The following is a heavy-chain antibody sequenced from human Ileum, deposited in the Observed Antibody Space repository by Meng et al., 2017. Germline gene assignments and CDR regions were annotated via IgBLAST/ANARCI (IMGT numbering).Heavy chain of an antibody. Sequence: GESLKISCAASGFSFSTYEMNWVRQAPGKGLEWVSCISFSGSAIYYADSVKGRFTISRDNAKNPLYLQMNNLRAEDTAVYYCAGTLSGYCRGPYCYNRDYWGQGTLVTVSS. CDR2: ISFSGSAI. V-gene: IGHV3-48*03. CDR3: AGTLSGYCRGPYCYNRDY. D-gene: IGHD2-15*01. J-gene: IGHJ4*02. CDR1: GFSFSTYE.